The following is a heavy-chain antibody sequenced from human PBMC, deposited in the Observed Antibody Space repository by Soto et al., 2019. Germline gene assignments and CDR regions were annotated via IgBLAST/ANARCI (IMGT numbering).Heavy chain of an antibody. V-gene: IGHV3-21*01. CDR2: ISSSSSYI. J-gene: IGHJ4*02. Sequence: PVGSLRLSCAASGFTFSSYSMNWVRQAPGKGLEWVSSISSSSSYIYYADSVKGRFTISRDNAKNSLYLQMNSLRAEDTAVYYCARGLQPNYYGSGTPDYWGQGTLVTVSS. D-gene: IGHD3-10*01. CDR3: ARGLQPNYYGSGTPDY. CDR1: GFTFSSYS.